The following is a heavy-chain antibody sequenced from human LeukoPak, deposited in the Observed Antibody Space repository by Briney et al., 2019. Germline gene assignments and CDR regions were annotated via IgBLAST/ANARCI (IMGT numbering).Heavy chain of an antibody. D-gene: IGHD6-19*01. CDR2: INHSGET. J-gene: IGHJ4*02. Sequence: SETLSLTCAVCGGSFSDHYWSWIRQPPGMGLEWIGEINHSGETKFNPSLKSRVAMSVDTSKNQFSLELGSVTAADTAVYYCARGQWLDNSWGQGTLVTVSS. CDR1: GGSFSDHY. V-gene: IGHV4-34*01. CDR3: ARGQWLDNS.